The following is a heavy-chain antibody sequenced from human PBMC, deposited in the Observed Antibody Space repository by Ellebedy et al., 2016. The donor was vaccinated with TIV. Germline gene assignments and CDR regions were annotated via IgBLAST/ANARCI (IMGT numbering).Heavy chain of an antibody. CDR1: GGPISSYS. CDR3: AREGVSIFGILLSPGSLDV. D-gene: IGHD3-3*01. Sequence: MPSETLSLTWPASGGPISSYSWSWIRQPPGKGLEWIGSLSYIGVINYNPSLGSRVTLSLDTSTNQFSLRLTSVTATDSAIYYCAREGVSIFGILLSPGSLDVWGQGTTVTVSS. V-gene: IGHV4-59*12. CDR2: LSYIGVI. J-gene: IGHJ6*02.